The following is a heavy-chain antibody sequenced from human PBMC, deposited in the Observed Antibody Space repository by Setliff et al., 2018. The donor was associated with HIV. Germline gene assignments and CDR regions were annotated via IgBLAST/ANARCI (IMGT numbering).Heavy chain of an antibody. CDR3: ARDAYDSSGYYYSLDY. J-gene: IGHJ4*02. CDR2: ISTSGSTV. V-gene: IGHV3-11*04. D-gene: IGHD3-22*01. Sequence: PGGSLRLSCAISGFPFSDYYMSWIRQAPGKGLEWVSYISTSGSTVYYADSVEGRFTISRDNAKNSLYLQMNSLRAEDTAVYYCARDAYDSSGYYYSLDYWGQGTLVTVSS. CDR1: GFPFSDYY.